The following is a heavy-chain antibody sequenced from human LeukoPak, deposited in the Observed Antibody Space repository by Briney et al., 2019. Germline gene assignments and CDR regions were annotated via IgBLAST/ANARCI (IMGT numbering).Heavy chain of an antibody. CDR3: ARDGSSGSSLSGSRIPDY. V-gene: IGHV3-23*01. D-gene: IGHD1-26*01. CDR1: GFTFTSYA. Sequence: PGGSLRLSCAASGFTFTSYAMSWVRQAPGKGLEWVSAVSGSGGTTYYADSVKGRFTISRDNSKNTLYLQMNSLRAGDTAVYYCARDGSSGSSLSGSRIPDYWGQGTLVTVSS. J-gene: IGHJ4*02. CDR2: VSGSGGTT.